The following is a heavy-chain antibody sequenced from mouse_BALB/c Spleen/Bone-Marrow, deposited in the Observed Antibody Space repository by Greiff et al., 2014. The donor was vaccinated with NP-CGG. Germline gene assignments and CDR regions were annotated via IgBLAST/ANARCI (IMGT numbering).Heavy chain of an antibody. J-gene: IGHJ3*01. CDR1: GYTFTSYW. Sequence: LQQSGSELVRPGASVKLSCKASGYTFTSYWMHWVKQRHGQGLEWIGNIYPGSGSTNYDEKFKSKGTLTVDTSSSTAYMHLSSLTSEDPAVYYCTREDYRYDWFAYWGQGTLVTVSA. V-gene: IGHV1S22*01. CDR2: IYPGSGST. CDR3: TREDYRYDWFAY. D-gene: IGHD2-14*01.